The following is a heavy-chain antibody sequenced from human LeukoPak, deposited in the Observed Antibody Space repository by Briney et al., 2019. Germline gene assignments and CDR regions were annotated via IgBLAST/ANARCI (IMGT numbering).Heavy chain of an antibody. D-gene: IGHD4-17*01. V-gene: IGHV4-59*01. J-gene: IGHJ6*03. CDR1: GGSISSYY. Sequence: SETLSLTCTVSGGSISSYYWSWIRQPPGKGLEWIGYIYYNGSTNYNPSLKSRVTISVDTSKNQFSLKLSSVTAADTAVYYCARDTTHYHYYMDVWGKGTTVTVSS. CDR3: ARDTTHYHYYMDV. CDR2: IYYNGST.